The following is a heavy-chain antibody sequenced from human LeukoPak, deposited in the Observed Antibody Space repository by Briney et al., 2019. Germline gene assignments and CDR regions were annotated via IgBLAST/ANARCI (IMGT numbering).Heavy chain of an antibody. V-gene: IGHV4-39*07. Sequence: PSETLSLTCTVSGGSISSSSYYWGWIRQPPGKGLEWIGSIYYSGSTYYNPSLKSRVTISVDTSKNQFSLKLSSVTAADTAVYYCARVGQPSNYDYVWGSYRYNWFDPWGQGTLVTVSS. CDR2: IYYSGST. CDR1: GGSISSSSYY. D-gene: IGHD3-16*02. J-gene: IGHJ5*02. CDR3: ARVGQPSNYDYVWGSYRYNWFDP.